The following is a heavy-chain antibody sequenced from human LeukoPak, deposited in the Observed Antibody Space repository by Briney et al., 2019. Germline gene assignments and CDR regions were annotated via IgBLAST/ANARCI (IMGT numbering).Heavy chain of an antibody. V-gene: IGHV4-61*02. Sequence: SQTLSLTCTVSGGSISSGSYYWSWIRQPAGKGLEWIGRIYTSGSTNYNPSLKSRVTISVDTSKNQFSLKLSSVTAADTAVYYCARHEYSGGYYGLSWFDPWGQGTLVTVSS. CDR3: ARHEYSGGYYGLSWFDP. J-gene: IGHJ5*02. CDR2: IYTSGST. CDR1: GGSISSGSYY. D-gene: IGHD1-26*01.